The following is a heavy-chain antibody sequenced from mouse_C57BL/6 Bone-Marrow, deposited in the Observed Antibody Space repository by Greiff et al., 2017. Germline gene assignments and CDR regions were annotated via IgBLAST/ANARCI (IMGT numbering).Heavy chain of an antibody. V-gene: IGHV1-81*01. CDR1: GYTFTSYG. D-gene: IGHD6-2*01. CDR3: VSLLYYYATDY. J-gene: IGHJ4*01. CDR2: IYPGSGNT. Sequence: VQLQQSGAELARPGASVKLSCKASGYTFTSYGISWVKQRTGQGLEWIGGIYPGSGNTYYNEKFKGKDTLTADTSSSTAYMELRRLTSEDSAVYFCVSLLYYYATDYWGQGTSVTVSS.